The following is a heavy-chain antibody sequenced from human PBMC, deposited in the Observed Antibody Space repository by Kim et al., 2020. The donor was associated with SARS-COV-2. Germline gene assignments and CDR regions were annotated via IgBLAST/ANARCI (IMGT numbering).Heavy chain of an antibody. CDR1: GFTFSSYW. CDR3: ARDYPRDYGDYPPPG. V-gene: IGHV3-74*01. D-gene: IGHD4-17*01. Sequence: GGSLRLSCAASGFTFSSYWMHWVRQAPGKGLVWVSRINSDGSSTSYADSVKGRFTISRDNAKNTLYLQMNSLRAEDTAVYYCARDYPRDYGDYPPPGWGQGTLFTVSS. CDR2: INSDGSST. J-gene: IGHJ4*02.